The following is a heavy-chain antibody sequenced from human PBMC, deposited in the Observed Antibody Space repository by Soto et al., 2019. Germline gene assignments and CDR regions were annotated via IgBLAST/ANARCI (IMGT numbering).Heavy chain of an antibody. CDR2: ISGSGGST. V-gene: IGHV3-23*01. CDR1: VFTFSSYA. Sequence: QPWWSLRLSCSASVFTFSSYAMSWFRQAPGKGLEWVSAISGSGGSTYYADSVKGRFTISRDNSKNTLYLQMNSLRAEDTAVYYCAKSRRAPWLYFDYWGRGTLVTVSS. D-gene: IGHD3-22*01. J-gene: IGHJ4*02. CDR3: AKSRRAPWLYFDY.